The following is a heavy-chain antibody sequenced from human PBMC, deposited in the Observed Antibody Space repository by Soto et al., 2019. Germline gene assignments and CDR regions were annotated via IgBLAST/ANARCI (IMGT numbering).Heavy chain of an antibody. V-gene: IGHV4-34*01. J-gene: IGHJ4*02. CDR2: INHSGST. CDR3: ARAGNPVLEYSSFRPREYYFDY. D-gene: IGHD6-6*01. CDR1: GGSFSGYY. Sequence: QVQLQQWGAGLLKPSETLSLTCAVYGGSFSGYYWSWIRQPPGKGLEWIGEINHSGSTNYNPSLKSRVTISVDTSKNQFSLKLSSVTAADTAVYYCARAGNPVLEYSSFRPREYYFDYWGQGTLVTVSS.